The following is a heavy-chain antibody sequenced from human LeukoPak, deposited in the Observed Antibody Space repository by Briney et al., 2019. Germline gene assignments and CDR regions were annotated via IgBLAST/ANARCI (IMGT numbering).Heavy chain of an antibody. CDR2: ISYDGSNK. Sequence: GGSLRLSCAASGFTFSSYAMHWVRQAPGKGLEWVAVISYDGSNKYYADSVKGRFTISRDNSKNTLYLQMNSLRAEDTAVYYCARENIVVVPAAMLAGDAFDIWGQGTMVTVSS. CDR1: GFTFSSYA. CDR3: ARENIVVVPAAMLAGDAFDI. J-gene: IGHJ3*02. D-gene: IGHD2-2*01. V-gene: IGHV3-30*04.